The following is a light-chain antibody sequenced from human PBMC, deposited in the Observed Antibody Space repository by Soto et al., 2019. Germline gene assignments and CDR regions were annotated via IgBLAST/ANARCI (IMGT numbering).Light chain of an antibody. J-gene: IGKJ1*01. CDR2: AAS. Sequence: DIQITQSQSSLSASVGDIVTIACRASQSISSYLNWYQQKPGKAPKLLIYAASSLQSGVPSRFSGSGSGTDFTLTISSLQPEDFATYYCQQYNTYRTFGQGTKVDIK. CDR1: QSISSY. V-gene: IGKV1-39*01. CDR3: QQYNTYRT.